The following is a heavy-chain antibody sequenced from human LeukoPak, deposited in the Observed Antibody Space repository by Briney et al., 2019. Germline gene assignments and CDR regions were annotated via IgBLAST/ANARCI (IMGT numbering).Heavy chain of an antibody. CDR1: GFTFSSYS. V-gene: IGHV3-21*01. D-gene: IGHD6-19*01. CDR2: ISSSSSYI. CDR3: ARDWGSGWYTAALDY. J-gene: IGHJ4*02. Sequence: PGGSLRLSCAASGFTFSSYSMNWVRQAPGKGLEWVSSISSSSSYIYYADSVKGRFTISRDNAKNSLYLQMNSLRAEDTAVYYCARDWGSGWYTAALDYWGQGTLVTVSS.